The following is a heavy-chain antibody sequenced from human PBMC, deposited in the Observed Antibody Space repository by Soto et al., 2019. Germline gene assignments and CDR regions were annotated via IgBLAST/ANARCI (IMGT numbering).Heavy chain of an antibody. CDR2: IYYSGST. J-gene: IGHJ4*02. CDR3: ARGGQLVEFDY. D-gene: IGHD6-6*01. V-gene: IGHV4-31*03. Sequence: LSLTCTVSGGSISSGGYYWSWIRQHPGKGLEWIGYIYYSGSTYYNPSLKSRVTISVDTSKNQFSLKLSSVTAADTAVYYCARGGQLVEFDYWGQGTLVTVSS. CDR1: GGSISSGGYY.